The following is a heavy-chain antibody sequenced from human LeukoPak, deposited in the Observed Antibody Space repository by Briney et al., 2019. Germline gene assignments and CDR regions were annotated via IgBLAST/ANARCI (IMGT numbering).Heavy chain of an antibody. J-gene: IGHJ4*02. CDR2: ISGSGGST. Sequence: PGGSLRLSRAASGFTFSSYAMTWVRQAPGKGLEWVSAISGSGGSTYYAGSVRGRFTISRDNSKNTLYLQMNSLRAEDTAVYYCARELDCGGGSCCPIDNWGQGTLVTVSP. V-gene: IGHV3-23*01. CDR1: GFTFSSYA. CDR3: ARELDCGGGSCCPIDN. D-gene: IGHD2-15*01.